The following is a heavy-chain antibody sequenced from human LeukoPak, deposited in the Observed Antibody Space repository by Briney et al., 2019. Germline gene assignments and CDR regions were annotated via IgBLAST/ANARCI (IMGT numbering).Heavy chain of an antibody. CDR1: GYTFTSYG. CDR3: ARDLLPFIAVAGDAFDI. D-gene: IGHD6-19*01. CDR2: ISAYNGNT. V-gene: IGHV1-18*01. Sequence: ASVKVSCKASGYTFTSYGISWVRQAPGQGLEWMGWISAYNGNTNYAQKLQGRVTMTTDTSTSTAYMELRSLRSDDTAVYYCARDLLPFIAVAGDAFDIWGQGTMVTVSS. J-gene: IGHJ3*02.